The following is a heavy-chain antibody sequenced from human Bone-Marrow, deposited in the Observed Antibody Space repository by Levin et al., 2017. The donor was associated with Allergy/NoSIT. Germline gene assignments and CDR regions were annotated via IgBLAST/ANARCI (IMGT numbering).Heavy chain of an antibody. CDR3: ARAAVAF. Sequence: GESLKISCAASGFAFSDFGMSWVRQAPGKGLEWVSDISGSGDKTYYADSVKGRFTISRDNSMNTLYLQMNNLRAEDTALYYCARAAVAFWGQGTLVTVSS. CDR1: GFAFSDFG. V-gene: IGHV3-23*01. CDR2: ISGSGDKT. J-gene: IGHJ4*02. D-gene: IGHD4-23*01.